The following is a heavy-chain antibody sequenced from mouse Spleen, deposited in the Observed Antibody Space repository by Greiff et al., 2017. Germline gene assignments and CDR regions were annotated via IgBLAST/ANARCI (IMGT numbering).Heavy chain of an antibody. Sequence: QVQLQQSGAELVRPGASVTLSCKASGYTFTDYEMHWVKQTPVHGLEWIGAIDPETGGTAYNQKFKGKAILTADKSSSTAYMELRSLTSEDSAVYYCTSGYDYDIWFAYWGQGTLVTVSA. D-gene: IGHD2-4*01. CDR3: TSGYDYDIWFAY. V-gene: IGHV1-15*01. J-gene: IGHJ3*01. CDR2: IDPETGGT. CDR1: GYTFTDYE.